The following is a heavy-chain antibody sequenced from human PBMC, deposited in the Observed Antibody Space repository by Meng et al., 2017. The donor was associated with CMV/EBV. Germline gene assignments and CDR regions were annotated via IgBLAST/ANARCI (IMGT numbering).Heavy chain of an antibody. D-gene: IGHD3-10*01. J-gene: IGHJ4*02. CDR3: AKVPGSLYLRSYYFDC. V-gene: IGHV3-23*01. CDR2: ISGSGDGT. CDR1: GFIFSNYG. Sequence: GGSLRLSCAASGFIFSNYGMTWVRQGPGKRLEWVSAISGSGDGTHFAESVKGRFTISRDNTQNTLYLQMNSLRAEDTAVYYCAKVPGSLYLRSYYFDCWGQGILVTVSS.